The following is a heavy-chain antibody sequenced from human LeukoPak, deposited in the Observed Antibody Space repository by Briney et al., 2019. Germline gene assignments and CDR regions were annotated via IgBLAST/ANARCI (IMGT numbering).Heavy chain of an antibody. CDR2: INPNNGGT. J-gene: IGHJ4*01. D-gene: IGHD1-26*01. V-gene: IGHV1-2*02. CDR1: GYTFSGYY. CDR3: APSGTDRSTDYYFDY. Sequence: NPGGSLRLSCAASGYTFSGYYVHWVRQAPGQGLEWMGWINPNNGGTNYAQRFQGRVTLTRDTSISTAYMELSRLISDDTAVYFCAPSGTDRSTDYYFDYWGQGTLVTVSS.